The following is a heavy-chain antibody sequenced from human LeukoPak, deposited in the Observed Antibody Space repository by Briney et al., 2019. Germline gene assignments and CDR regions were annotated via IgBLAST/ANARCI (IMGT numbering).Heavy chain of an antibody. CDR3: GRAGFGELSPYVDS. CDR1: GFAFSRSA. CDR2: ISYDGGNE. V-gene: IGHV3-30*04. D-gene: IGHD3-16*01. J-gene: IGHJ4*02. Sequence: GGSLRLSCAASGFAFSRSAMHWVRQAPGKGLEWVALISYDGGNEYYGDSVKGRFTVSRDKSKNTLYLQMSSLRADDTAVYYCGRAGFGELSPYVDSWGQGTLVTVSS.